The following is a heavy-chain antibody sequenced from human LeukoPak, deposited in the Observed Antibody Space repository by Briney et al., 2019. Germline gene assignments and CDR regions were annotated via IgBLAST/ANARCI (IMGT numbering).Heavy chain of an antibody. V-gene: IGHV3-7*01. CDR2: IKQDGSEK. J-gene: IGHJ4*02. Sequence: GGSLRLSCAASGFTFNTYWMSWVRQAPGKGLEWVANIKQDGSEKYYEDSVKGRFTISRDNAKNSLYLQMDSLRAEDTAVYYCARDKIVGATFFDYWGQGTLVTVSS. D-gene: IGHD1-26*01. CDR3: ARDKIVGATFFDY. CDR1: GFTFNTYW.